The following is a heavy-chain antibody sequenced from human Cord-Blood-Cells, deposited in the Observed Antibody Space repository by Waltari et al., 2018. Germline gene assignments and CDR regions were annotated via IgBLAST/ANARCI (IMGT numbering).Heavy chain of an antibody. CDR2: IKQDGSEK. J-gene: IGHJ2*01. V-gene: IGHV3-7*01. CDR3: ARAVGDWYFDL. Sequence: EVQLVESGGGLVQPGGSLRLSCAASGFPFSSYWMSWVRQAPGKGLEWVANIKQDGSEKYYVDSVKGRFTISRDNAKNSLYLQMNSLRAEDTAVYYCARAVGDWYFDLWGRGTLVTVSS. D-gene: IGHD2-15*01. CDR1: GFPFSSYW.